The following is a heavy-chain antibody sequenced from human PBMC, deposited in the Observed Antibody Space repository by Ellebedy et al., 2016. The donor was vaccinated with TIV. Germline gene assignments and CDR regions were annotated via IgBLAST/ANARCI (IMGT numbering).Heavy chain of an antibody. V-gene: IGHV3-33*01. D-gene: IGHD3-22*01. J-gene: IGHJ6*02. CDR2: IWYDASNR. CDR3: ARAAKGYDTSGHDYYYGMDV. Sequence: GESLKISCAASGFTFSSYDIHWVRLAPGKGLEWVAVIWYDASNRYYADSVKGRFTVSRDNSKNTLYLQMNSLRAEDTAVYYCARAAKGYDTSGHDYYYGMDVWGQGTTVTVSS. CDR1: GFTFSSYD.